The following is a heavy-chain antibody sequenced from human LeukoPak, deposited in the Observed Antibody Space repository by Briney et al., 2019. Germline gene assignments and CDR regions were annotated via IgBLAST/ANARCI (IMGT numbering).Heavy chain of an antibody. Sequence: GGSLRLSCAASGFTFSTFAMIWVRQPPGKGLEWVSSIFPSGGEIHYADSVRGRFTISRDNAKNSLYLQMNSLRAEDTAVYYCARGRSGMSYYYYMDVWGKGTTVTVSS. CDR3: ARGRSGMSYYYYMDV. CDR2: IFPSGGEI. D-gene: IGHD3-10*01. CDR1: GFTFSTFA. V-gene: IGHV3-21*01. J-gene: IGHJ6*03.